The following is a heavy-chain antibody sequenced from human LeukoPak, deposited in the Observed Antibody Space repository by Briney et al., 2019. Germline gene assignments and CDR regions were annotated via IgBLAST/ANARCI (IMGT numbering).Heavy chain of an antibody. J-gene: IGHJ4*02. D-gene: IGHD5-24*01. CDR3: ARGDGLKFDY. CDR2: INHSGST. CDR1: GGSFSGYY. V-gene: IGHV4-34*01. Sequence: PSETLSLTCAVYGGSFSGYYWSWIRQPPGKGLEWIGEINHSGSTNYNPSLKSRVTISVDTSKNQFSLILSSVTAADTAVYYCARGDGLKFDYWGQGTLVTVSS.